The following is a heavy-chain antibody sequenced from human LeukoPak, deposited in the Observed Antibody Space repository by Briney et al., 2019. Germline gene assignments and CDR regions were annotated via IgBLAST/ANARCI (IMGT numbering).Heavy chain of an antibody. Sequence: PSETLSLHCAVYGGSFGAHYWRWIRHPPGKGLEGIGEINHSGIINYNPTLKSRVTISVDTSKNQFSLKVNSVTAADTAVYYCAREASGSPDYFDYWGQGTQVTVSS. J-gene: IGHJ4*02. CDR3: AREASGSPDYFDY. CDR2: INHSGII. D-gene: IGHD1-26*01. CDR1: GGSFGAHY. V-gene: IGHV4-34*01.